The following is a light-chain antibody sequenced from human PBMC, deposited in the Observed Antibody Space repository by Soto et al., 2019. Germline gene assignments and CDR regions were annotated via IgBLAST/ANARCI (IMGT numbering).Light chain of an antibody. Sequence: QLVLTQPPSVSGAPGQGVTISCTGSSSNIGAGYDVHWYQQLPGAAPKLIIFGNDNRPSGVPDRFSGSRSGTSASLAITGLQAEDEADYYCQSYDRSLSGAVFGAGTKLTVL. V-gene: IGLV1-40*01. CDR2: GND. CDR3: QSYDRSLSGAV. CDR1: SSNIGAGYD. J-gene: IGLJ1*01.